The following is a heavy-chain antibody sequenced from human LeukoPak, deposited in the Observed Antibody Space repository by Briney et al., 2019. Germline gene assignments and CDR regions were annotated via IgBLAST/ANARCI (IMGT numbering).Heavy chain of an antibody. CDR1: GGTFSSYA. CDR3: ARGFTMVREYAFDI. CDR2: IIPIFGTA. Sequence: ASVKVSCKASGGTFSSYAISWVRQAPGQGLEWMGGIIPIFGTANYAQKFQGRVTITTDESTGTAYMELSSLRSEDTAVYYCARGFTMVREYAFDIWGQGTMVTVSS. V-gene: IGHV1-69*05. D-gene: IGHD3-10*01. J-gene: IGHJ3*02.